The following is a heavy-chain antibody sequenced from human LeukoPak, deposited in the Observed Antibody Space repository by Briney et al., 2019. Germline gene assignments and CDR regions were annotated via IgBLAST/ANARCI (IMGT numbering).Heavy chain of an antibody. CDR2: ILPGDSNT. CDR1: GYSFTTYW. J-gene: IGHJ6*02. CDR3: ARRVSAFFYGMDV. Sequence: GESLKISCKGSGYSFTTYWIGWVRQMPGKGLEWMGVILPGDSNTRYSPSFQSQVTISADKSITTAYLQWSSLKASDTAVYYCARRVSAFFYGMDVWGQGTTVTVSS. V-gene: IGHV5-51*01. D-gene: IGHD2-21*01.